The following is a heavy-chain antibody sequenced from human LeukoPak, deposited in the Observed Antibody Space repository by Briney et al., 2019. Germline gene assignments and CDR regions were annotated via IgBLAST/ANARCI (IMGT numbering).Heavy chain of an antibody. CDR2: IKGDGSEK. D-gene: IGHD3-22*01. CDR1: GFTFSTYW. CDR3: ARGDSGYWDYYFDY. Sequence: GGSLRLSCTASGFTFSTYWMSWVRQAPGKGLEWVANIKGDGSEKYFVDSVKGRFTISRDNAKNSLYLQMNSLRAEDTAVYYCARGDSGYWDYYFDYWGQGTLVTVSS. J-gene: IGHJ4*02. V-gene: IGHV3-7*01.